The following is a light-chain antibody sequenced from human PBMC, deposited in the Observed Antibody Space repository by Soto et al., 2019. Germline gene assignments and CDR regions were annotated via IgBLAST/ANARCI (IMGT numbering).Light chain of an antibody. CDR3: QQYNNWPLT. J-gene: IGKJ4*01. V-gene: IGKV3-15*01. CDR2: GIS. CDR1: QSVSTN. Sequence: EIVMAQSPATLSVSQGERATLSCRASQSVSTNLAWYQQKPDQAPRLLIYGISTRATDIPARFSGSGSGTEFTLTISSLQSEDFAVYYCQQYNNWPLTFGGGTKVDIK.